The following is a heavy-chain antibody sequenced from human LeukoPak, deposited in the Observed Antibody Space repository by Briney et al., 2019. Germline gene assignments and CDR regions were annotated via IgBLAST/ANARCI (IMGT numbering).Heavy chain of an antibody. V-gene: IGHV3-21*01. CDR1: GFTFSSYS. Sequence: GGSLRLSCAASGFTFSSYSMNWVRQAPGKGLEWVSSISSSSSYIYYADSVKGRFTISRDNAKNSLYLQMNSLRAEDTAVYYWAKNPNDRGVYYPSYFDYRGPGTLVTVS. J-gene: IGHJ4*02. CDR2: ISSSSSYI. D-gene: IGHD3-22*01. CDR3: AKNPNDRGVYYPSYFDY.